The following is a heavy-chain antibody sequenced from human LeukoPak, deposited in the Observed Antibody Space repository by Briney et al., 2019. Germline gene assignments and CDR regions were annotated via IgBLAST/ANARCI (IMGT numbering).Heavy chain of an antibody. CDR1: GGSFSGYY. CDR2: INHSGST. J-gene: IGHJ3*02. D-gene: IGHD2-8*02. Sequence: PSETLSLTCAVYGGSFSGYYWSWIRQPPGKGLEWIGEINHSGSTNYNPSLKSRVTISVDMSKNHFSLKLSSVTAADTAVYYCARAGYCTGGVCYPDAFDIWGQGTMVTVSS. CDR3: ARAGYCTGGVCYPDAFDI. V-gene: IGHV4-34*01.